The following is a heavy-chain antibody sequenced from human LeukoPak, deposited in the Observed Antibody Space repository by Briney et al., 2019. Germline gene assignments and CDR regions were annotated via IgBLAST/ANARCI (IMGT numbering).Heavy chain of an antibody. CDR3: ARRRRCSSTSCCAGGFFP. V-gene: IGHV4-39*01. CDR1: GGSISSSSYY. CDR2: IYYSGST. D-gene: IGHD2-2*01. J-gene: IGHJ5*02. Sequence: SETLSLTCTVSGGSISSSSYYWGWIRQPPGKGLEWIGSIYYSGSTYYNPSLKSRVTISVDTSKNQFSLKLSSVTAADTAVYYCARRRRCSSTSCCAGGFFPWGQGTLVTVSS.